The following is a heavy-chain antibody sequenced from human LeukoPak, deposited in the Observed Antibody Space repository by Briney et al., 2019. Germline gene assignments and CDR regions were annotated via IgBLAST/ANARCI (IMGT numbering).Heavy chain of an antibody. V-gene: IGHV3-9*01. CDR3: AKGGYYDSSGYFDY. J-gene: IGHJ4*02. CDR2: ISWNSGSI. D-gene: IGHD3-22*01. Sequence: QPGRSLRLSCAASGFTFDDYAMHWVRQAPEKGLEWVSGISWNSGSIGYADSVKGRFTISRDNAKNSLYLQMNSLRAEDTALYYCAKGGYYDSSGYFDYWGQGTLVTVSS. CDR1: GFTFDDYA.